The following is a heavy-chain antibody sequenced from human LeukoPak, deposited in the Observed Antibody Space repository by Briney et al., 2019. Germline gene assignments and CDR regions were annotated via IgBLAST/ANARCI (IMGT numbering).Heavy chain of an antibody. D-gene: IGHD2-2*01. CDR1: GGSSSSANHF. Sequence: PSETLSLTCTVSGGSSSSANHFWSWVRQSPGEGLEWIGYIHYDGRAHYNPSLKSRVSMSLDMPKNQFSLSLSSVTAADTAIYYCAREVITPGDSDGFDLWGQGTMVSVSS. CDR3: AREVITPGDSDGFDL. CDR2: IHYDGRA. V-gene: IGHV4-30-4*08. J-gene: IGHJ3*01.